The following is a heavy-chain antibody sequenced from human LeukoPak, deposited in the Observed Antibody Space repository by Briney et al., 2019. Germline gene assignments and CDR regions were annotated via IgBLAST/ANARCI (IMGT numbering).Heavy chain of an antibody. Sequence: ASVKVSCKASGGTFSSYAISWVRQAPGQGLEWMGGIIPIFGTANYAQKFQGRVTITTDDSTSTAYMELSSLRSEDTAVYYCARVLLYRRRDRSYYYMDVWGKGTTVTVSS. CDR2: IIPIFGTA. CDR3: ARVLLYRRRDRSYYYMDV. D-gene: IGHD3-3*01. J-gene: IGHJ6*03. CDR1: GGTFSSYA. V-gene: IGHV1-69*05.